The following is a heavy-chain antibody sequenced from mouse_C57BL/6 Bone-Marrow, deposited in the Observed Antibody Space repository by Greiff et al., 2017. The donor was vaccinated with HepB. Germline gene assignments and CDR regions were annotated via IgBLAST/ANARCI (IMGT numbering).Heavy chain of an antibody. CDR3: VRHHNGDFDY. V-gene: IGHV10-1*01. CDR2: IRSKSNNYAT. D-gene: IGHD6-1*01. J-gene: IGHJ2*01. Sequence: EVKLVESGGGLVQPKGSLKLSCAASGFSFNTYAMNWVRQAPGKGLEWVARIRSKSNNYATYYADSVKDRFTISRDDSESMLYLQMNNLKTEDTAMYYGVRHHNGDFDYWGQGTTLTVSS. CDR1: GFSFNTYA.